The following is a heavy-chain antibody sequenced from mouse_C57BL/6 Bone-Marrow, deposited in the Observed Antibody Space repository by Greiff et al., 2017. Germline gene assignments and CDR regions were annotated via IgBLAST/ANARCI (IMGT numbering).Heavy chain of an antibody. CDR1: GYTFTSYW. CDR2: IDPSDSDT. D-gene: IGHD2-3*01. V-gene: IGHV1-61*01. J-gene: IGHJ2*01. CDR3: ARRWLLEDY. Sequence: QVQLQQSGAELVRPGSSVKLSCKASGYTFTSYWMDWVKQRPGQGLEWIGNIDPSDSDTHYNQKFKDQATLTVDKSSSTAYMQLRGLTSEDSAVYYCARRWLLEDYWGQGTTLTVSS.